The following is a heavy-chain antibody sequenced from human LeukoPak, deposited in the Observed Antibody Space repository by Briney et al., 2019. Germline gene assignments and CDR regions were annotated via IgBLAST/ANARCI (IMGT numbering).Heavy chain of an antibody. V-gene: IGHV3-30*02. CDR3: AKDVVVVVPAASDYFDY. D-gene: IGHD2-2*01. Sequence: GGSLRLSCAASGFTFSSYGMHWVRQAPGKGLEWVAFIRNDGSNKDYADSVKGRFTISRDNSKNTLYLQMNSLRAEDTAVYYCAKDVVVVVPAASDYFDYWGQGTLVTVSS. CDR1: GFTFSSYG. J-gene: IGHJ4*02. CDR2: IRNDGSNK.